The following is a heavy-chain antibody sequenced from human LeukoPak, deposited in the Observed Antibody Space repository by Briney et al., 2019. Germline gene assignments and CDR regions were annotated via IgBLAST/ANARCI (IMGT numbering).Heavy chain of an antibody. CDR1: GASISGGDYY. CDR3: ARVPMGASYYYMDV. V-gene: IGHV4-31*02. J-gene: IGHJ6*03. D-gene: IGHD1-26*01. CDR2: IYHSGST. Sequence: TQTLSLTWTVPGASISGGDYYWIWIRQHPGMGLEWIGYIYHSGSTYYNPSLKSRVTISVDTSKNQFSLNLSSVTAADTAVYYCARVPMGASYYYMDVWGRGTTVTVSS.